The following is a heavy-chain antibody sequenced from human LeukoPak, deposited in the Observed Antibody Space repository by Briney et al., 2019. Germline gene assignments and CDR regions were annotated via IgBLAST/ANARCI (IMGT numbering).Heavy chain of an antibody. CDR1: GFTFSSYS. D-gene: IGHD3-22*01. CDR3: ASHYYDSSGYLFD. V-gene: IGHV3-48*04. J-gene: IGHJ4*02. CDR2: ISSSGSTI. Sequence: GGSLRLSCAASGFTFSSYSMNWVRQAPGKGLEWVSYISSSGSTIYYADSVKGRFTISRDNAKNSLYLQMNSLRAEDTAVYYCASHYYDSSGYLFDWGQGTLVTVSS.